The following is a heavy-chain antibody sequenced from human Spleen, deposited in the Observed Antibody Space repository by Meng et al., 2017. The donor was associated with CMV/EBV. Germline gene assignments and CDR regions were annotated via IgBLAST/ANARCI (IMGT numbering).Heavy chain of an antibody. V-gene: IGHV4-34*01. CDR1: GGSFSGSY. CDR3: ARGARGYCSSTSCYRNWFDP. J-gene: IGHJ5*02. Sequence: VQHTRCGQVMRRPPATLPSTCSVYGGSFSGSYWSWIRQPPGKGLEGIGEINHSGSTNYNPSLKGRVTISVDTSKNQFSLKLSSVTAAETAVYYCARGARGYCSSTSCYRNWFDPWGQGTLVTVSS. CDR2: INHSGST. D-gene: IGHD2-2*01.